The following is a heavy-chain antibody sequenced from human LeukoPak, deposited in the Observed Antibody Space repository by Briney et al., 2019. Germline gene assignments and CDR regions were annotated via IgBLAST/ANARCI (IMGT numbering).Heavy chain of an antibody. V-gene: IGHV4-4*07. D-gene: IGHD6-25*01. CDR2: INTSGCT. CDR3: AREGGDPRWLDP. CDR1: GGSISSYY. Sequence: SSETLSLTCTVSGGSISSYYWTWIRQSAGKGLEWIGRINTSGCTNYNPSLRSRVTMSVNTSKNQFSLNLTSVTAADTAVYSCAREGGDPRWLDPWGQGTLVTVSS. J-gene: IGHJ5*02.